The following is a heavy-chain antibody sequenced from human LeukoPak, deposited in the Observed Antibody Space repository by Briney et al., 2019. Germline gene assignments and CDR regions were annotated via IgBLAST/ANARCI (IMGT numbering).Heavy chain of an antibody. V-gene: IGHV3-9*01. CDR3: AKVVGASDALDI. D-gene: IGHD1-26*01. Sequence: GGSLRLSCAASGFTFDDYAMHWVRQAPGKGLEWVSGISWNSGSIGYADSVKGRFTISRDNAKNSLYLQMNSLRAEDTALYYCAKVVGASDALDIWGQGTMVTVSS. CDR1: GFTFDDYA. CDR2: ISWNSGSI. J-gene: IGHJ3*02.